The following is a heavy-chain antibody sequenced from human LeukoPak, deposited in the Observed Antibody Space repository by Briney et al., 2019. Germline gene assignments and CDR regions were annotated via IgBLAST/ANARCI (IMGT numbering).Heavy chain of an antibody. J-gene: IGHJ4*02. Sequence: GRSLRLSCVASGFIFSSYDMHWVRQAPGKGLEWVAFMSYDESNQYYVDSVKGRFTISRDNSKNTLYLQMNSLRAEDTAVCYCAKGRTTTVRFLIDYWGQGTLVTVSS. V-gene: IGHV3-30*18. CDR2: MSYDESNQ. CDR3: AKGRTTTVRFLIDY. D-gene: IGHD4-17*01. CDR1: GFIFSSYD.